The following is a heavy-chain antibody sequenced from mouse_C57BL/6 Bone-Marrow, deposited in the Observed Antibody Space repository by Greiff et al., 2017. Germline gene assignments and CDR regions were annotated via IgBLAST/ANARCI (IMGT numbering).Heavy chain of an antibody. D-gene: IGHD2-3*01. CDR2: IYPRSGNT. CDR1: GYTFTSYG. Sequence: QVQLQQSGAELARPGASVKLSCKASGYTFTSYGISWVKQRTGQGLEWIGEIYPRSGNTYYNEKFNGKATLTADKSSSTAYMELRSLTSEDSAVYFCARQGWLLLTWFAYWGQGTLVTVSA. V-gene: IGHV1-81*01. CDR3: ARQGWLLLTWFAY. J-gene: IGHJ3*01.